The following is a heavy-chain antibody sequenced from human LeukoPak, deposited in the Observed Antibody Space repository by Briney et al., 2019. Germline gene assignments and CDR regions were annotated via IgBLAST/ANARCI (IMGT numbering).Heavy chain of an antibody. Sequence: PSETLSLTCTVSGGSISSYYWSWIRQPPGKGLEWIGYIYYSGSTNYNPSLKSRVTMSVDTSKNQFSLKLSSVTAADTAVYYCARQGSQRLATFDSWSQGTLVTVSS. CDR1: GGSISSYY. CDR3: ARQGSQRLATFDS. D-gene: IGHD6-25*01. V-gene: IGHV4-59*08. CDR2: IYYSGST. J-gene: IGHJ4*02.